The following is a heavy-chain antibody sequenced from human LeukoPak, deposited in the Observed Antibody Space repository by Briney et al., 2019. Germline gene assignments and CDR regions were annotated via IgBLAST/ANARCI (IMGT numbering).Heavy chain of an antibody. CDR1: GGTFSSYA. CDR3: AGEDYYCSSTSCSPGCCIAARPGGYYYGMDV. Sequence: SVKVSCKASGGTFSSYAISWVRQAPGQGLEWMGRIIPIFGIANYAQKFQGRVTITADKSTSTAYMELSSLRSEDTAVYYCAGEDYYCSSTSCSPGCCIAARPGGYYYGMDVWGQGTTVTVSS. CDR2: IIPIFGIA. J-gene: IGHJ6*02. D-gene: IGHD2-2*01. V-gene: IGHV1-69*04.